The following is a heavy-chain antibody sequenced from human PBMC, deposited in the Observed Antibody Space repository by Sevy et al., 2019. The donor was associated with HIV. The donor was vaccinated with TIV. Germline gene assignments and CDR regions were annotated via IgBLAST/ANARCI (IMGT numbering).Heavy chain of an antibody. CDR1: GFTFSSYW. CDR2: IKKEGSEK. J-gene: IGHJ4*02. CDR3: ARDFSTGYYVG. V-gene: IGHV3-7*03. D-gene: IGHD3-22*01. Sequence: GGSLRLSCAASGFTFSSYWMSWVRQAPGKGLEWVANIKKEGSEKYYVDSVKGRFSISRDNAKESLYLQMNSLRAEDTAVYYCARDFSTGYYVGWGQGTLVTVSS.